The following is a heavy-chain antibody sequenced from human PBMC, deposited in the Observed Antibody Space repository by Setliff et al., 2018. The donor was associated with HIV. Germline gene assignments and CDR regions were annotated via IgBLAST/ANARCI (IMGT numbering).Heavy chain of an antibody. CDR3: ATRGWIKGREVDY. J-gene: IGHJ4*02. CDR2: IYHSGRT. Sequence: SETLSLTCTVSGGSISSNSYYWGWIRQPPGKGLEWIGSIYHSGRTYYNPSLKSRVTISVDTSRNQFSLRLNSVTAADTAVYYCATRGWIKGREVDYWGQGTLVTVSS. D-gene: IGHD2-2*03. CDR1: GGSISSNSYY. V-gene: IGHV4-39*07.